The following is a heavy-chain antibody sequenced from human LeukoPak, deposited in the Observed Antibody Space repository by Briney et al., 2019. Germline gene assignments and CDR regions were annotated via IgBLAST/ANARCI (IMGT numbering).Heavy chain of an antibody. Sequence: SGGSLRLSCAASGFPFDDYGMTWVRQAPGKGLEWVSGINWNGGSTGYADSVKGRFTISRDNAKNSLFLQMNNLRAEDTAVYYCARDKYGSGSYSWSKRLDYWGQGTLVTVSS. J-gene: IGHJ4*02. CDR2: INWNGGST. CDR3: ARDKYGSGSYSWSKRLDY. CDR1: GFPFDDYG. D-gene: IGHD3-10*01. V-gene: IGHV3-20*04.